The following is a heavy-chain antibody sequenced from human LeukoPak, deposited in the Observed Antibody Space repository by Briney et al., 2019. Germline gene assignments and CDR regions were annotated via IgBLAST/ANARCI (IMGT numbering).Heavy chain of an antibody. J-gene: IGHJ4*02. CDR2: VTGGGNTI. CDR3: ARARRGGPFDY. D-gene: IGHD3-16*01. Sequence: GGSLRLSCAASGFTFSDYYMSWIRQARGQGLEWISYVTGGGNTIDYADSVKGRFIISRDNAKNSLYLQMTSLTAEATAVYYCARARRGGPFDYWGQGTLVTVSA. V-gene: IGHV3-11*01. CDR1: GFTFSDYY.